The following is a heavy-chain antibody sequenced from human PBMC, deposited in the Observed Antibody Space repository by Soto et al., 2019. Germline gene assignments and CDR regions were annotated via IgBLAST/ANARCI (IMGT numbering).Heavy chain of an antibody. CDR2: SIPIFGTA. V-gene: IGHV1-69*01. CDR3: ARGATTVVTTSGAFDI. D-gene: IGHD4-17*01. CDR1: GGTFSSYA. Sequence: QVQLVQSGAEVKKPGSSVKVSCKASGGTFSSYAISWVRQAPGQGLEWMGGSIPIFGTANYAQKFQGRVTITADESTRTAYMGLSSLRSEDTDVYYCARGATTVVTTSGAFDIWGQGTMVTVSS. J-gene: IGHJ3*02.